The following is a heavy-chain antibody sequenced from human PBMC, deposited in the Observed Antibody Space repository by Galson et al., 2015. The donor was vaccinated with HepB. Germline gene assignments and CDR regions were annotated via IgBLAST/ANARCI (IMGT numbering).Heavy chain of an antibody. D-gene: IGHD2-2*01. V-gene: IGHV4-61*02. Sequence: TLSLTGTVSGGSISSGSYYWSWIRQPAGKGLEWVGRIYPTGNTADTPSLKSRVTMSVATSANQFSMPLSPVPATATAVYYCANSVVPAAVGAFDIWGQGTMFTVSS. CDR3: ANSVVPAAVGAFDI. CDR1: GGSISSGSYY. J-gene: IGHJ3*02. CDR2: IYPTGNT.